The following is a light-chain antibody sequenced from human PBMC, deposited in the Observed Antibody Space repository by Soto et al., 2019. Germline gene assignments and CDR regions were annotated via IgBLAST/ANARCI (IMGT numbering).Light chain of an antibody. CDR3: AAWDDALSGIL. V-gene: IGLV1-47*01. CDR1: SSNIGNNY. J-gene: IGLJ2*01. CDR2: RNN. Sequence: QSVLTQPPSASGSPGQRVTISCSGSSSNIGNNYVFWYHQLPGPAPKLLTYRNNQRPSGVPDRFSSSKSGTSASLAITGLRSEDEADYYWAAWDDALSGILFGGGTKLTVL.